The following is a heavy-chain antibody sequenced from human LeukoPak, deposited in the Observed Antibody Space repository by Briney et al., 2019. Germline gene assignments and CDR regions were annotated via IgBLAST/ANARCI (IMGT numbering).Heavy chain of an antibody. Sequence: PSETLSLTCTVSGGSISSYYWSCIRQPPGKGLEWIGYIYYSGSTNYNPSLKSRVTISVDTSKNQFSLKLSSVTAADTAVYYCARGGVYGDYVFDYWGQGTLVTVSS. CDR1: GGSISSYY. J-gene: IGHJ4*02. D-gene: IGHD4-17*01. CDR3: ARGGVYGDYVFDY. CDR2: IYYSGST. V-gene: IGHV4-59*01.